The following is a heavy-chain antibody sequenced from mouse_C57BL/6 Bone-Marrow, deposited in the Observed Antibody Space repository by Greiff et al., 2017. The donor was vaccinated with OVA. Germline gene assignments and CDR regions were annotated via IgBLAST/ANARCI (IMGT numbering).Heavy chain of an antibody. CDR2: IYPGSGNT. J-gene: IGHJ3*01. D-gene: IGHD1-1*01. CDR1: GYTFTSYG. CDR3: ARDRNYYNGRPFAY. V-gene: IGHV1-81*01. Sequence: VQLQQSGAELARPGASVKLSCKASGYTFTSYGISWVKQRTGQGLEWIGEIYPGSGNTYYTEKFTGKATLTADTSSSTAYMELRSLTSEDSAIDFCARDRNYYNGRPFAYWGQGTLVTVSA.